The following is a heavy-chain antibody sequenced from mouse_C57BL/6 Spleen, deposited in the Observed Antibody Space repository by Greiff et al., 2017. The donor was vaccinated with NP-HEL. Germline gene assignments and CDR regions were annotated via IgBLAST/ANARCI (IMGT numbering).Heavy chain of an antibody. CDR2: INPSNGGT. D-gene: IGHD2-4*01. CDR3: ARQGIYYDYNWYFEV. Sequence: QVQLQQPGTELVKPGASVKLSCKASGYTFTSYWMHWVKQRPGQGLEWIGYINPSNGGTNYNEKFKGKATLTVDKSSSTAYMQLSSLTSEDSAGYECARQGIYYDYNWYFEVWGTGTTVTVSS. CDR1: GYTFTSYW. J-gene: IGHJ1*03. V-gene: IGHV1-53*01.